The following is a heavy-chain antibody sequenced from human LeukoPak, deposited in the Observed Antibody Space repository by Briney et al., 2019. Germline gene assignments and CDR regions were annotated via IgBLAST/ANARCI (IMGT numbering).Heavy chain of an antibody. D-gene: IGHD3-10*01. CDR1: GYTFTSYY. Sequence: ASVKVSCKASGYTFTSYYMHWVRQAPGQGLEWMGIINPSGGSTSYAQKFQGRVTMTRDTSTSTVYMELSSLRSEDTAVYYCARGVNYYGSGSYYYFDYWGQGTLVTVSS. CDR3: ARGVNYYGSGSYYYFDY. CDR2: INPSGGST. J-gene: IGHJ4*02. V-gene: IGHV1-46*01.